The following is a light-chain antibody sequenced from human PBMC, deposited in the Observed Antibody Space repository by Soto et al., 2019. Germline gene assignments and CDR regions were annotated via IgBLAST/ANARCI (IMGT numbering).Light chain of an antibody. Sequence: DSHMPQCPSTLSGSVGDRVTITCRASQTISSWLAWYQQKPGKAPKLLIYKASTLKSGVPSRFSGSGSGTDFTLTISSLQPEDFATYYCQQANSFPRITFGQGTRLEIK. J-gene: IGKJ5*01. V-gene: IGKV1-5*03. CDR3: QQANSFPRIT. CDR2: KAS. CDR1: QTISSW.